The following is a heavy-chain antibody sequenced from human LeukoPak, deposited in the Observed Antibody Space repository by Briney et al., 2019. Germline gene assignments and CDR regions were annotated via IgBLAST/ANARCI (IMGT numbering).Heavy chain of an antibody. J-gene: IGHJ4*02. Sequence: KTGGSLRLSCAASGFTFSSYSMNWVRQAPVKGLEWVSSISSSSSYIYYADSVKGRFTISRDNAKNSLYLQMNSLRAEDTAVYYCASQVVDTITESDYWGQGTLVTVSS. CDR2: ISSSSSYI. V-gene: IGHV3-21*01. CDR3: ASQVVDTITESDY. D-gene: IGHD5-12*01. CDR1: GFTFSSYS.